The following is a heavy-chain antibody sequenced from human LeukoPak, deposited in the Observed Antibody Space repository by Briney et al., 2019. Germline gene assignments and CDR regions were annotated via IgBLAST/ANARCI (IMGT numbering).Heavy chain of an antibody. J-gene: IGHJ6*03. V-gene: IGHV1-8*03. CDR3: ARGIGIVVVPAAIPSYYMDV. D-gene: IGHD2-2*02. Sequence: ASVKVSCKASGYTFTSYDINWVRQATGQGLEWMGWMNPNSGNTGYAQKFQGRVTITRNTSISTAYMELSSLRSEDTAVYYCARGIGIVVVPAAIPSYYMDVWGKGTTVTVSS. CDR1: GYTFTSYD. CDR2: MNPNSGNT.